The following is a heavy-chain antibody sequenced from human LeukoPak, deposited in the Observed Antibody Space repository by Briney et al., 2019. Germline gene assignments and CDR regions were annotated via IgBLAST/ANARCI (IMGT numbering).Heavy chain of an antibody. J-gene: IGHJ6*03. CDR2: INHSGST. CDR1: GGSFSGYY. D-gene: IGHD6-19*01. Sequence: PSETLSLTCAVYGGSFSGYYWSWIRQPPGKGLEWIGEINHSGSTNYNPSLKSRVTISVDTSKNQFSLKLSSVTAADTAVYYCARHRTVADASYYYYYYYMDVWGKGTTVTVSS. CDR3: ARHRTVADASYYYYYYYMDV. V-gene: IGHV4-34*01.